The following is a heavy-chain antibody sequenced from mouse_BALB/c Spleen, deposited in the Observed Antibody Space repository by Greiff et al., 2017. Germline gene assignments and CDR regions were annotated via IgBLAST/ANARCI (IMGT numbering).Heavy chain of an antibody. D-gene: IGHD1-1*01. Sequence: EVKLVESGGGLVKLGGSLKLSCAASGFTFSSYYMSWVRQTPEKRLELVAAINSNGGSTYYPDTVKGRFTISRDNAKNTLYLQMSSLKSEDTALYYCARQRSGSSYGYAMDYWGQGTSVTVSS. CDR2: INSNGGST. CDR3: ARQRSGSSYGYAMDY. V-gene: IGHV5-6-2*01. CDR1: GFTFSSYY. J-gene: IGHJ4*01.